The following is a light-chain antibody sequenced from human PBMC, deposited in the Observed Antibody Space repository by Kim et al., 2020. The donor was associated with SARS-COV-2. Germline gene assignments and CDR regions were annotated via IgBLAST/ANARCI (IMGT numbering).Light chain of an antibody. CDR2: AAS. Sequence: AIQMTQSPSSLSASVGDRVTITCRASQGIRNDLGWFQQRPGKAPKLLIYAASSLQSGVPSRFSGSGSGTDFTLTISSLQPEDFATYYCLQDYNHPFTFGGGTKLEI. CDR1: QGIRND. J-gene: IGKJ4*01. CDR3: LQDYNHPFT. V-gene: IGKV1-6*01.